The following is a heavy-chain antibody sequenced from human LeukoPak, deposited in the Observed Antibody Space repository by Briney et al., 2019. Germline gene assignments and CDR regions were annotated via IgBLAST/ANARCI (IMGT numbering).Heavy chain of an antibody. V-gene: IGHV3-30*02. CDR3: AKDDGYFIDWFDP. D-gene: IGHD3-9*01. CDR1: GFTFSSYG. CDR2: IRYDGSNK. J-gene: IGHJ5*02. Sequence: GGSLRLSCAASGFTFSSYGMHWVRQAPGKGLEWVAFIRYDGSNKYYADSVKGRFTISRDNSKNTLYLQMNSLRAEDTAVYYCAKDDGYFIDWFDPWGQGTLVTVSS.